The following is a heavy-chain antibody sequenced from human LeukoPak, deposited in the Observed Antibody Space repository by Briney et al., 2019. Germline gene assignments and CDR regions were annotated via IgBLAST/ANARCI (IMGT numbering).Heavy chain of an antibody. Sequence: ASVKVSSKASGYTFTGYYMHWVRQAPGQGLEWMGWINPNSGGTNYAQKFQGRVTMTRDTSISTAYMELSRLRSDDTAVYYCARVGRDDYNLDPSAIYYFDYWGQGTLVTVSS. D-gene: IGHD5-24*01. CDR1: GYTFTGYY. V-gene: IGHV1-2*02. CDR3: ARVGRDDYNLDPSAIYYFDY. CDR2: INPNSGGT. J-gene: IGHJ4*02.